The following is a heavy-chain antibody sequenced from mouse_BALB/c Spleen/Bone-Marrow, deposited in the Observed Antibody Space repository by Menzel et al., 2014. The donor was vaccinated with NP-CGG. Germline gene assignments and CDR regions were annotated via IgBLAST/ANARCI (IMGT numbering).Heavy chain of an antibody. Sequence: EVHLVESGAELVKPGASVKLSCTASGFNIKDTYMHWVKQRPEQGLEWIGRIDPANGNTKYDPKFQGKATITADTSSNTAYLQLSSLTSEDTAVYYCARWEPGRAWFAYWGQGTLVTVSA. CDR1: GFNIKDTY. V-gene: IGHV14-3*02. D-gene: IGHD4-1*01. CDR2: IDPANGNT. J-gene: IGHJ3*01. CDR3: ARWEPGRAWFAY.